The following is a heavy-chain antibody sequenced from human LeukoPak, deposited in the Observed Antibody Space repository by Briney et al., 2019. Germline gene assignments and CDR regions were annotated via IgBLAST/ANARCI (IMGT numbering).Heavy chain of an antibody. Sequence: GGSLRLSCAASGFTFSSSGMHWVRQAPGKGLEWVALIWYDGINEYYADSVKGRFSISRDDSKNTLYLQMNSLRAEDTAVYYCVRDKGSSWGEKYHFDYWGQGTLVTVSS. V-gene: IGHV3-33*01. D-gene: IGHD6-13*01. CDR3: VRDKGSSWGEKYHFDY. CDR2: IWYDGINE. J-gene: IGHJ4*02. CDR1: GFTFSSSG.